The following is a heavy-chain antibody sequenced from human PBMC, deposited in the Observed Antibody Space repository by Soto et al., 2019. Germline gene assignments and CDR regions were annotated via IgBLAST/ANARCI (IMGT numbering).Heavy chain of an antibody. CDR3: ASSFYGAGSYCLDY. D-gene: IGHD3-10*01. Sequence: QVQLQESGPGQVKASQTLSLTCTVSGVSMSSGGYYWSWIRQHPGKGLEWLGYIYYSGSTYYNPSLKSRVIISVDTSKNHFSLKLSSVTAADTAMYYCASSFYGAGSYCLDYWGQGTLVTVSS. J-gene: IGHJ4*02. V-gene: IGHV4-31*03. CDR2: IYYSGST. CDR1: GVSMSSGGYY.